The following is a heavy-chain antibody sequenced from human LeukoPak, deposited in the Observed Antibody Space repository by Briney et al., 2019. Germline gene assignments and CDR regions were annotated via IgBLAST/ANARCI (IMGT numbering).Heavy chain of an antibody. CDR1: GYSFTSYW. J-gene: IGHJ4*02. V-gene: IGHV5-51*01. D-gene: IGHD3-10*01. Sequence: GESLKISCKGSGYSFTSYWIGWVRQMPGKGLEGMGIIYPGDSDTRYSPSFQGQVTISADKSISTAYLQWSSLKASDTAMYYCARGESEYYYGSGRWGFDYWGQGTLVTVSS. CDR3: ARGESEYYYGSGRWGFDY. CDR2: IYPGDSDT.